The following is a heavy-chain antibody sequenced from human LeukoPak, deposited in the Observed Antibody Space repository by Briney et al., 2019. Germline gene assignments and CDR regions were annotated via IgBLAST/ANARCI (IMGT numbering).Heavy chain of an antibody. CDR1: GFTFSSYA. D-gene: IGHD3-10*01. J-gene: IGHJ4*02. V-gene: IGHV3-30*18. CDR3: AKGWFGELLYHFDY. CDR2: ISYDGSNK. Sequence: GGSLRLSCAASGFTFSSYAMSWVRQAPGKGLEWVAVISYDGSNKYYADSVKGRFTISRDNSKNTLYLQMNSLRAEDTAVYYCAKGWFGELLYHFDYWGQGTLVTVSS.